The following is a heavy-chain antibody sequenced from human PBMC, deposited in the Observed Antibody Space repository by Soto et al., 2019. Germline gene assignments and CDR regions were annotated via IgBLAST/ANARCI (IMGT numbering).Heavy chain of an antibody. Sequence: SVKVSCKASGGTFSSYAISWVRQAPGQGLEWMGGIIPIFGTANYAQKFQGRVTITADESTSTAYMELSSLRSEDTAVYYCARAYDFWSGYYNWFDPCGQGTLVTVSS. J-gene: IGHJ5*02. CDR2: IIPIFGTA. CDR3: ARAYDFWSGYYNWFDP. CDR1: GGTFSSYA. V-gene: IGHV1-69*13. D-gene: IGHD3-3*01.